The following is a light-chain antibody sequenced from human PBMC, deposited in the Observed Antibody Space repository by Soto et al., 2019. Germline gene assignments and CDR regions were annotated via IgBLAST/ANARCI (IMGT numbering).Light chain of an antibody. CDR3: QQYGSSPPGT. J-gene: IGKJ1*01. Sequence: IVLTQSPGNLSLSPGERATLSCRASQSVSSSYLAWYQQKPGQAPRLLIYGASSRATGIPDRFSGSGSGTDFTLTISRLEPEDFAVYYCQQYGSSPPGTFGQGTKVEIK. CDR1: QSVSSSY. V-gene: IGKV3-20*01. CDR2: GAS.